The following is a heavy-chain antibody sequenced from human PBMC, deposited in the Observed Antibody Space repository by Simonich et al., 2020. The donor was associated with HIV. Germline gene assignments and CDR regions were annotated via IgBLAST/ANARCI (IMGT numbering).Heavy chain of an antibody. D-gene: IGHD4-17*01. CDR1: VGSFSAYY. V-gene: IGHV4-34*01. Sequence: QVQLQQWCAGLLKPSEPLSLTCAVYVGSFSAYYWSWVSQPPGKGLEWTGEINHRGSTNYIPSLKSRVTISVDTSKNQFSLNLNSVTAADTAVYYCARGRSPTVNTFDIWGLGTMVTVSS. CDR3: ARGRSPTVNTFDI. J-gene: IGHJ3*02. CDR2: INHRGST.